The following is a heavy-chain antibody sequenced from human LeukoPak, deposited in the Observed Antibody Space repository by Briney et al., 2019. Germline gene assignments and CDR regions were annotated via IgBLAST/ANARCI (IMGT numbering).Heavy chain of an antibody. V-gene: IGHV1-46*01. J-gene: IGHJ3*02. CDR3: ARIRDGYNDAYDI. Sequence: FQDRLTITRDTSASTVYMELSSLRSEDTAIYYCARIRDGYNDAYDIWGQGTVVTVPS. D-gene: IGHD5-24*01.